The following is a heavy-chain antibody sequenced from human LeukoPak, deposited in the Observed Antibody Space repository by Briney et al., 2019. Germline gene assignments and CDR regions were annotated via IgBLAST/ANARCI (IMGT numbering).Heavy chain of an antibody. Sequence: PGGSLRLSCAASGFTFSNYAMSWVRQAPGKGLEWVSAISGSGDRTYHADSVKGRLTISRDNSKYTLYLQMNSLRAEDTAVYYCAKDDGYHFFDYWGQGTLVTVSS. D-gene: IGHD5-18*01. CDR3: AKDDGYHFFDY. CDR1: GFTFSNYA. V-gene: IGHV3-23*01. CDR2: ISGSGDRT. J-gene: IGHJ4*02.